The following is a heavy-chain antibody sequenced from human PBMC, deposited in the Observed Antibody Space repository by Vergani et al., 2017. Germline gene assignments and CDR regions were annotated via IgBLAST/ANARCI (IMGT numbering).Heavy chain of an antibody. CDR2: INAGNGNT. Sequence: QVQLVQSGAEVKKPGASVKVSCKASGYTFTSYAMHWVRQAPGQRLEWMGWINAGNGNTKYSQKFQGRVTITRDTSGSTAYMELSSLRSEDTAVYYCARVGAVAGPYYFDYWGQGTLVTVSS. D-gene: IGHD6-19*01. V-gene: IGHV1-3*01. CDR1: GYTFTSYA. CDR3: ARVGAVAGPYYFDY. J-gene: IGHJ4*02.